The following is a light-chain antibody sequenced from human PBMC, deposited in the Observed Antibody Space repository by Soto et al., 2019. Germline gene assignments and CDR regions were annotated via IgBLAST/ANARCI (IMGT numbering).Light chain of an antibody. CDR3: SSFTSSVTSV. V-gene: IGLV2-14*01. CDR1: SSDVGGHNS. Sequence: QSALTQPASVSGSPGQSITISCTGTSSDVGGHNSVSWYRQDPGKAPKLMIYDVSNRPSGVSDRFSGSKSGNTASLTISGLQIEDGADYYCSSFTSSVTSVFGTGTKVTVL. J-gene: IGLJ1*01. CDR2: DVS.